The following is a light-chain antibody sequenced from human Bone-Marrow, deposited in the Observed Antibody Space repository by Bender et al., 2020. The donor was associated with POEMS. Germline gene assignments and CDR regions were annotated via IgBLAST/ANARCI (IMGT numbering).Light chain of an antibody. J-gene: IGLJ1*01. Sequence: QSVLTQPPSVSGAPGQRVTISCTGSSSDVGGYNYVSWYQQLPGKAPKLIIYEGTERPSGISNRFSGSKSDNRASLTISGLQTEDEADYYCCSFAGLGVFGTGTKVTVL. CDR2: EGT. CDR3: CSFAGLGV. CDR1: SSDVGGYNY. V-gene: IGLV2-23*01.